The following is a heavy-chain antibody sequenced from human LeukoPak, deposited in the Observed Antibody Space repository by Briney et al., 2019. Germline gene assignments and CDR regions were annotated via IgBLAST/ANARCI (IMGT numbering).Heavy chain of an antibody. CDR1: GFAFSSYA. J-gene: IGHJ4*02. D-gene: IGHD3-22*01. Sequence: PGGSLRLSCAASGFAFSSYAMSWVRQAPGKGLEWVSAISGSGGNTYSADSVKGRCTISRDNSKNTLYLQMNSLRAEDTAVYYCAKGMSATSGYLELDYWGQGTLVTVSS. CDR2: ISGSGGNT. CDR3: AKGMSATSGYLELDY. V-gene: IGHV3-23*01.